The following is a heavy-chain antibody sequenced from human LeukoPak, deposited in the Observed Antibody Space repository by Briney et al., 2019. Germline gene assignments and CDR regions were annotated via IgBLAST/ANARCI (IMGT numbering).Heavy chain of an antibody. CDR3: ARVGQQHNWFDP. CDR1: GGSISSYY. V-gene: IGHV4-4*07. Sequence: SETLSLTCSVSGGSISSYYWSWIRQPAGKGLEWIGRIHTSGSTNYNPSLKSRVTMSVDTSKNQFSLKLSSVTAADTAVYYCARVGQQHNWFDPWGQGTLVTVSS. J-gene: IGHJ5*02. D-gene: IGHD6-13*01. CDR2: IHTSGST.